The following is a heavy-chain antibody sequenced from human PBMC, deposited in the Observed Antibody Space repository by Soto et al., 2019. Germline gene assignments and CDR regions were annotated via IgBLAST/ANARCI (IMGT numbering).Heavy chain of an antibody. V-gene: IGHV5-51*01. CDR3: ARATTGTTHPYPLDY. D-gene: IGHD1-1*01. CDR2: IYVGDSDT. J-gene: IGHJ4*02. CDR1: GYSFTTHW. Sequence: PGESLKISCKGSGYSFTTHWIAWVRQMPGAGLEWRGIIYVGDSDTRYSPSFQGQGTISADKSISTAYLQWSSLKASDTAIYYFARATTGTTHPYPLDYWGQGTRVTVSS.